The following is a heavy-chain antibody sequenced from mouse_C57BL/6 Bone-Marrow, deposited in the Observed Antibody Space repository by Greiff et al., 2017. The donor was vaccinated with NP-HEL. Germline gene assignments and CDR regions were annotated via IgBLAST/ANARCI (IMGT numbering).Heavy chain of an antibody. CDR2: ISNLAYSI. CDR3: ARRGYGNAMDY. J-gene: IGHJ4*01. CDR1: GFTFSDYG. Sequence: EVQLVESGGGLVQPGGSLKLSCAASGFTFSDYGMAWVRQAPRKGPEWVAFISNLAYSIYYADTVTGRFTISRENAKNTLYLEMSSLRSEDTAMYYCARRGYGNAMDYWGQGTSVTVSS. D-gene: IGHD1-1*01. V-gene: IGHV5-15*01.